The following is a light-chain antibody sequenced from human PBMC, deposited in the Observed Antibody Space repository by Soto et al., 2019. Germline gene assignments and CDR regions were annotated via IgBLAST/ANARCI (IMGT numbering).Light chain of an antibody. J-gene: IGKJ5*01. V-gene: IGKV3-20*01. Sequence: EIVLTQSPGTLSLSPGERATLSCRASQSVSSSYLAWYQQKPVQAPRLLIYGASSRATGIPDRFSGSGSGTDFTLTISRLEPEDFAVYYCQHYGSSPHTFGQGTRLEIK. CDR2: GAS. CDR3: QHYGSSPHT. CDR1: QSVSSSY.